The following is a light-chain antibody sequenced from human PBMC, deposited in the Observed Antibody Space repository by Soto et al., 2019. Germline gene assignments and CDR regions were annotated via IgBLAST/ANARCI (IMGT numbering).Light chain of an antibody. CDR1: QTVSSTF. V-gene: IGKV3-20*01. Sequence: EIVLTQSPGTLSLSPGERATLSCRASQTVSSTFLAWYQQKPGQAPRLLIYGASSRATGIPDRFSGSGSGKDFTLTISRLEPEDFAVYYCQQYSGSPFTFGPGTKVDMK. CDR2: GAS. J-gene: IGKJ3*01. CDR3: QQYSGSPFT.